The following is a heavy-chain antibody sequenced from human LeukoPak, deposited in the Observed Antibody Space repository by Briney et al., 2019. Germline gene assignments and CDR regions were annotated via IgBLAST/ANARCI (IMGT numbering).Heavy chain of an antibody. CDR3: ARAPCTNGVCYTIGYFDY. J-gene: IGHJ4*02. CDR2: IYPGDSDT. CDR1: GYSFTSYW. Sequence: GESLKISCKGSGYSFTSYWIGWVRQMPGKGLEWMGVIYPGDSDTRYSPSFQGQVTISADKSISTAYLQWSSLKASDTAMYYCARAPCTNGVCYTIGYFDYWGQGTLVTVSS. D-gene: IGHD2-8*01. V-gene: IGHV5-51*01.